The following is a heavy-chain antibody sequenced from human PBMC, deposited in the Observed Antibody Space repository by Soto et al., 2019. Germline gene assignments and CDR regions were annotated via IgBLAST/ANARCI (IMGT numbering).Heavy chain of an antibody. CDR3: ARTTIGLVRHWEFDY. J-gene: IGHJ4*02. CDR2: IIPIFGTA. D-gene: IGHD6-19*01. V-gene: IGHV1-69*13. Sequence: SVKVSCKASGGTFSSYAISWVRQAPGQGLEWMGGIIPIFGTANYAQKFQGRVTITADESTSTAYMELSSLRSEDTAVYYCARTTIGLVRHWEFDYWGQGTLVTVSS. CDR1: GGTFSSYA.